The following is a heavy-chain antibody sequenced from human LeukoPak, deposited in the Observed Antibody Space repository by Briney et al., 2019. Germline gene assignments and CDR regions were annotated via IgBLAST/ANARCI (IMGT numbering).Heavy chain of an antibody. Sequence: GASVKVFCRASGYTLTGYYIHWVRQAPGQGLEWMGWINPNSGGTNYAQMFQGRVTMARDTSISTAYMELSRLRSDDTAMYYCARGGSTWIAARLYAFDVWGQGAMVIVSS. CDR3: ARGGSTWIAARLYAFDV. CDR1: GYTLTGYY. J-gene: IGHJ3*01. V-gene: IGHV1-2*02. D-gene: IGHD6-6*01. CDR2: INPNSGGT.